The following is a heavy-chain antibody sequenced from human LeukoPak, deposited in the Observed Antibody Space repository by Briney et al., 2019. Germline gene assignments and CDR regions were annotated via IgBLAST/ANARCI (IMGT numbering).Heavy chain of an antibody. CDR2: IYYSGST. Sequence: SETLSLTCTVSGASISSSYWSWIRQPPGKGLEWIGYIYYSGSTKYNPSLKSRVTISVDASKTQFSLKLNSVTAADTAVYYCARGSRELYYFDYWGQGTLVTVSS. CDR1: GASISSSY. CDR3: ARGSRELYYFDY. J-gene: IGHJ4*02. V-gene: IGHV4-59*01. D-gene: IGHD1-7*01.